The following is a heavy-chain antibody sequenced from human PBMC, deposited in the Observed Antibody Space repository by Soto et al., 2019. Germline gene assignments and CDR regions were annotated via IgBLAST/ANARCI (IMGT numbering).Heavy chain of an antibody. J-gene: IGHJ5*02. CDR2: ISYDGSNK. CDR1: GFTFSTYT. V-gene: IGHV3-30-3*01. Sequence: QVQLVESGGGVVQPGRSLRLSCAASGFTFSTYTMHWVRQAPGKGLEWVAVISYDGSNKYYADSVKGRFTISRDNSKNTLYLQMNSPRLEDTAVYYCARARAVLPTSWFDPWGQGTLVTVSS. CDR3: ARARAVLPTSWFDP. D-gene: IGHD6-19*01.